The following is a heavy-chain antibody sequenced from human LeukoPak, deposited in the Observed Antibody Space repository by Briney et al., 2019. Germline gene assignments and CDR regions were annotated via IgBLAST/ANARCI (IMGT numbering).Heavy chain of an antibody. CDR3: ARDVGHIIDY. V-gene: IGHV3-30*03. CDR2: ISYDGSNK. Sequence: PGRSLRLSCAASGFSFSSYGMHWVRQAPGKGLGWVAVISYDGSNKYYADSVKGRFTISRDNAKNTLYLQMNSLRAEDTAVYYCARDVGHIIDYWGQGTLVTVSS. CDR1: GFSFSSYG. J-gene: IGHJ4*02.